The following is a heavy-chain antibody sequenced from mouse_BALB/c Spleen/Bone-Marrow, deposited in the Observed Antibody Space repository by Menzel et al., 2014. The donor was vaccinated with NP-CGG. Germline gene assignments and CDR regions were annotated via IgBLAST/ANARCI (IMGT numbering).Heavy chain of an antibody. V-gene: IGHV1-39*01. J-gene: IGHJ2*01. CDR1: GYSFTGFN. CDR3: ARSGGLNWDHFDY. D-gene: IGHD4-1*01. CDR2: IDPYYGGI. Sequence: EVQLQQSGPELEKPGASVKISCKASGYSFTGFNMNWVKQSNGKSLEWIGNIDPYYGGISYNQNFKGKATLTVDKSSSTAYMQLKSLTSEDSAVYYCARSGGLNWDHFDYWGQGTTLTVSS.